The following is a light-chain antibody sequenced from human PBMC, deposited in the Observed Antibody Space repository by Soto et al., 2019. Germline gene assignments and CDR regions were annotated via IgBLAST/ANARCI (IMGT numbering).Light chain of an antibody. CDR2: GAS. CDR3: QTYNSAPLT. V-gene: IGKV1-27*01. J-gene: IGKJ4*01. Sequence: DIQITQSPSSLSASVGDRVTITCRASQDINNYLAWYQQKPGKVPKLLIYGASTLHSGVTSRFSGSGSGTDFTLTISRLQPGDVATYYCQTYNSAPLTFGGGTKVDIK. CDR1: QDINNY.